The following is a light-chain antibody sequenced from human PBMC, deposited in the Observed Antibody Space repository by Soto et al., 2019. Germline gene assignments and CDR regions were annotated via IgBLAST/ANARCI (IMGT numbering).Light chain of an antibody. CDR1: SSDIGDL. CDR3: SSYTSSTTFYG. J-gene: IGLJ1*01. CDR2: AVT. V-gene: IGLV2-14*01. Sequence: QSVLTQPASVSGSPGQSITISCTGTSSDIGDLVSWYEQHPGRAPKLIIYAVTNRPSGVSNRFSGSKSGNTASLTISGLQAEDEADFYCSSYTSSTTFYGFGSGTKVTVL.